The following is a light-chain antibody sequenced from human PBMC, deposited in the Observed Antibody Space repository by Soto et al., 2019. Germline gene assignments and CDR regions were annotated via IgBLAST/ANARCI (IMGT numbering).Light chain of an antibody. CDR1: QGISSR. Sequence: DIQMTQSPSSVSASVGDRVTITCWASQGISSRLAWYQQKPGKAPQLLIYAASSLQSGVPSRFSGSGSGTDFTLTISSLQPEDCATYYCQQANSFPFTFGPGTKVDIK. CDR3: QQANSFPFT. CDR2: AAS. V-gene: IGKV1-12*01. J-gene: IGKJ3*01.